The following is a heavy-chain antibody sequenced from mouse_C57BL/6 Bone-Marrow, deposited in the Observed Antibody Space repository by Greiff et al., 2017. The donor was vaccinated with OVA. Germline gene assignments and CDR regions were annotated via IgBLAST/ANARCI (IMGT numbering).Heavy chain of an antibody. CDR2: INPGSGGT. J-gene: IGHJ4*01. Sequence: QVQLQQSGAELVRPGTSVKVSCKASGYAFTNYLIEWVKQRPGQGLEWIGVINPGSGGTNYNEKFKGKATLTAEKYSSTAYMQLSSLTSDESAVYVSARYRRRGYAMDYWGQGTSVTVSS. CDR3: ARYRRRGYAMDY. CDR1: GYAFTNYL. V-gene: IGHV1-54*01.